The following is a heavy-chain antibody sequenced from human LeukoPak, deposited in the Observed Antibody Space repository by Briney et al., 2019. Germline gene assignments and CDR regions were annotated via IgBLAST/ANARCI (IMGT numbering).Heavy chain of an antibody. CDR3: ARVTPVGAFDY. CDR1: GGSVSSGSYY. J-gene: IGHJ4*02. Sequence: SETLSLTCTVSGGSVSSGSYYWSWIRQPPGKGLEWIGYIYYSGSTNYDPSLKSRVTISVDTSKNQFSLKLSSVTAADTAVYYCARVTPVGAFDYWGQGTLVTVSS. V-gene: IGHV4-61*01. CDR2: IYYSGST.